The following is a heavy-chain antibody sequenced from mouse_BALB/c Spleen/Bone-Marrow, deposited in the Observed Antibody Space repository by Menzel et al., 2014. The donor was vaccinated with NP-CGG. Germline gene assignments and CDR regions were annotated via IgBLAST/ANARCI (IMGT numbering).Heavy chain of an antibody. CDR1: GFTFTDYY. CDR2: TRNKANGYTT. J-gene: IGHJ1*01. V-gene: IGHV7-3*02. CDR3: ARDRNYDIHWYFDV. Sequence: EVQLVESGGGLVQPGGSLRLSCATSGFTFTDYYMSWVRQPPGKALEWLGFTRNKANGYTTEYSASVKGRFTISRDNSQSILHLQMSILRTEDSATYYCARDRNYDIHWYFDVWGAGTTVTVSS. D-gene: IGHD1-1*01.